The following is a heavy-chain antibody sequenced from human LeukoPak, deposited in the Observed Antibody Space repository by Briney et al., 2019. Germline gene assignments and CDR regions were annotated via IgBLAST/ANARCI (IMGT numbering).Heavy chain of an antibody. Sequence: GGSLRLSCVGSGFTFSSYGIHWVRQAPGKGLEWVSFIYSGGNTYYADSVKGRFTISRDNSKNTVHLQMNSLRAEDTAMYYCARRAGDYSHPYDYWGQGTLVTVSS. J-gene: IGHJ4*02. V-gene: IGHV3-53*01. CDR2: IYSGGNT. CDR1: GFTFSSYG. CDR3: ARRAGDYSHPYDY. D-gene: IGHD3-22*01.